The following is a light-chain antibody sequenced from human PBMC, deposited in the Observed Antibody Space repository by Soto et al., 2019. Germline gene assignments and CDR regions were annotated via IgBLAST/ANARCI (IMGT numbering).Light chain of an antibody. CDR3: CSYTSSSTVV. V-gene: IGLV2-14*02. Sequence: QSALTRPASVSGSPGQSNTISCTGTSSDVGSYNLVSWYQQHPGTAPKLMIYEGSKWPSGVSNRFSGSKSGNTASLTISGLQAEDEADYYCCSYTSSSTVVFGGGTKLTVL. CDR1: SSDVGSYNL. CDR2: EGS. J-gene: IGLJ2*01.